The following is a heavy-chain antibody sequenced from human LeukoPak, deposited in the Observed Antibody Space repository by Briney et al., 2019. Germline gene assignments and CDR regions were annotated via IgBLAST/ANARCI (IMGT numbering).Heavy chain of an antibody. J-gene: IGHJ4*02. CDR1: GGTFSSYA. CDR2: IIPILGIA. CDR3: ARDLYGGYSGN. V-gene: IGHV1-69*04. Sequence: SVKVSCKASGGTFSSYAISWVRQAPGQGLEWMGRIIPILGIANYAQKFQGRVTITADKSTSTAYMELSSLRSEDTAVYYCARDLYGGYSGNWGQGTLVTVSS. D-gene: IGHD4-17*01.